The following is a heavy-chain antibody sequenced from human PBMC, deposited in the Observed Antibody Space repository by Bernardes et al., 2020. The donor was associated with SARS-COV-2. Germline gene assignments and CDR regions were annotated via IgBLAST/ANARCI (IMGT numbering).Heavy chain of an antibody. V-gene: IGHV5-51*01. CDR3: ARQGASGFDY. J-gene: IGHJ4*02. D-gene: IGHD3-10*01. Sequence: GESLKSSCQGSGYYVTSNWIGWARQMPGKGLEWMGIIYPTDSDTRYSPSFQGQVTISADESISTTYLQWSSLKASDTAIYYCARQGASGFDYWGQGTLVTVSS. CDR1: GYYVTSNW. CDR2: IYPTDSDT.